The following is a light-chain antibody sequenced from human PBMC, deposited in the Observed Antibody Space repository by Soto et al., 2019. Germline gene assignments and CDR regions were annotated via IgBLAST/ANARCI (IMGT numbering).Light chain of an antibody. CDR3: QQYASSIT. J-gene: IGKJ5*01. CDR1: QSVSSSY. CDR2: GAS. V-gene: IGKV3-20*01. Sequence: EIVLTQSPGTLSLSPGERATLSCRASQSVSSSYLAWYQQKPGQAPRLLIYGASSRATGMPDRFSGSGSGTDFTLTISRLAPEDFAVYYCQQYASSITFGQWTRLEIK.